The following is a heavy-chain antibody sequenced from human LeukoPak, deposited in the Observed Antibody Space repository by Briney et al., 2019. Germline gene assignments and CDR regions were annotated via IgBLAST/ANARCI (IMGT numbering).Heavy chain of an antibody. Sequence: SETLSLTCTVSGGSVSSGSYYWSWIRQPPGKGLEWIGYIYYSGSTNYNPSLKSRVTISVDTSKNQFSPKLSSVTAADTAVYYCARVLSGYSSGWYLDYWGQGTLVTVSS. D-gene: IGHD6-19*01. CDR1: GGSVSSGSYY. J-gene: IGHJ4*02. V-gene: IGHV4-61*01. CDR3: ARVLSGYSSGWYLDY. CDR2: IYYSGST.